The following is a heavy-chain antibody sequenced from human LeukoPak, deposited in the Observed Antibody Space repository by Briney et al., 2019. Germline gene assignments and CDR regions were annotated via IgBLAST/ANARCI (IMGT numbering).Heavy chain of an antibody. CDR3: ARFRDSSGWYAYFQH. CDR2: MNPNSGNT. V-gene: IGHV1-8*01. J-gene: IGHJ1*01. CDR1: GYTFTSYD. Sequence: ASVKVSCKASGYTFTSYDINWVRQATGQGLEWMGWMNPNSGNTGFAQKFQGRVTMTRNTSISTAYMELSSLRSEDTAVYYCARFRDSSGWYAYFQHWGQGTLVTVSS. D-gene: IGHD6-19*01.